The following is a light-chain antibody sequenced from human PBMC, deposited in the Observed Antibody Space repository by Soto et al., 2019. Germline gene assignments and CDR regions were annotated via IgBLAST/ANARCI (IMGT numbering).Light chain of an antibody. CDR3: CSYAGRFIWV. J-gene: IGLJ3*02. Sequence: ALTQPRSVSASPGQSVTIPCSGSSSDVGGYNLVSWYQQKPGEVPKVIIYDVFKRPSGVPDRFFGSKSGNTATLTISGLQGDDEADFHCCSYAGRFIWVSGGGTKVTVL. CDR2: DVF. CDR1: SSDVGGYNL. V-gene: IGLV2-11*01.